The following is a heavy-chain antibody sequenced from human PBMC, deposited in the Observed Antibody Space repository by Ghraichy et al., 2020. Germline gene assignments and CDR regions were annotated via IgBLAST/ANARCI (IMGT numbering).Heavy chain of an antibody. V-gene: IGHV3-23*01. CDR3: AKAGTYYYDSIDAFDI. CDR1: GFTFSSYA. Sequence: GGSLRLSCAASGFTFSSYAMSWVRQAPGKGLEWVSAISGSGGSTYYADSVKGRFTISRDNSKNTLYLQMNSLRAEDTAVYYCAKAGTYYYDSIDAFDIWGQGTMVTVSS. CDR2: ISGSGGST. J-gene: IGHJ3*02. D-gene: IGHD3-22*01.